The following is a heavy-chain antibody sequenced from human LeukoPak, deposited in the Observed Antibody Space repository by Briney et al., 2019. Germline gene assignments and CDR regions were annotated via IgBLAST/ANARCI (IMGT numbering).Heavy chain of an antibody. CDR2: ISNDGSNK. D-gene: IGHD3-9*01. CDR1: GFTFNNYG. Sequence: PGGSLRLSCAVSGFTFNNYGMSWVRQTPGRGLEWVAMISNDGSNKYYADSVKGRFTISRDNSKNTLYLQMNSVRVEDAAIYYCAKECSFDDIWTFDYWGKGTLVTVSS. J-gene: IGHJ4*02. V-gene: IGHV3-30*18. CDR3: AKECSFDDIWTFDY.